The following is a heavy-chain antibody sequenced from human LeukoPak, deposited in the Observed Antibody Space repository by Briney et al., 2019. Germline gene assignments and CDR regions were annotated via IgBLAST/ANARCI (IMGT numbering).Heavy chain of an antibody. V-gene: IGHV4-34*01. CDR3: ARSSEDIVVVPAAIYSSGNPTHHDAFDI. D-gene: IGHD2-2*02. J-gene: IGHJ3*02. Sequence: SETLSLTCAVYGGSFSGYYWSWIRQPPGKGLEWIGEINHSGSTNYNPSLKSRVTISVDTSKNQFSLKLSSVTAADTAVYYCARSSEDIVVVPAAIYSSGNPTHHDAFDIWGQGTMVTVSS. CDR2: INHSGST. CDR1: GGSFSGYY.